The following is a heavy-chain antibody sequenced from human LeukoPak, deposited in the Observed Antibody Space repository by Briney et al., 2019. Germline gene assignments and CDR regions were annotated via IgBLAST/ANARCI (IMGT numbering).Heavy chain of an antibody. CDR2: IYTSGST. Sequence: TSETLSLTCTVSGGSISSYYWSWIRQPPGKGLEWIGRIYTSGSTNYSPSLKSRVTMSVDTSKNQFSLKLSSVTAADTAVYYCARDGIAARTNWFDPWGQGTLVTVSS. D-gene: IGHD6-6*01. CDR3: ARDGIAARTNWFDP. J-gene: IGHJ5*02. CDR1: GGSISSYY. V-gene: IGHV4-4*07.